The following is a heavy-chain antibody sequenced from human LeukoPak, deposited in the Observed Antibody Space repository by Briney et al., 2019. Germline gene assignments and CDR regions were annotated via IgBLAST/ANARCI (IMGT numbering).Heavy chain of an antibody. CDR2: IFPSGGEI. D-gene: IGHD2-15*01. Sequence: LPGGTLRLSCAASGFTVTSYGMTWVRQAPGKGLEWVSSIFPSGGEIHYADSVRGRFTISRDNSKSTLSLQMNSLRAEDAAVYYCANLWGVVVAARFWGKGTTVTISS. CDR1: GFTVTSYG. CDR3: ANLWGVVVAARF. V-gene: IGHV3-23*01. J-gene: IGHJ6*04.